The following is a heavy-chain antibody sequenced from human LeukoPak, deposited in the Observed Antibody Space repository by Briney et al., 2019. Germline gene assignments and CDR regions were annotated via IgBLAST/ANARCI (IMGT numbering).Heavy chain of an antibody. CDR1: GFTFSSYS. V-gene: IGHV3-21*01. J-gene: IGHJ4*02. CDR3: ARGYYYDSSGYPDY. Sequence: GGSLRLSCAASGFTFSSYSMNWIRQAPGKGLEWVSSISSSTSYIYYADSVKGRFTISKDNAKNSLYLQMNSLRDEDTAVYYCARGYYYDSSGYPDYWGQGTLVTVSS. CDR2: ISSSTSYI. D-gene: IGHD3-22*01.